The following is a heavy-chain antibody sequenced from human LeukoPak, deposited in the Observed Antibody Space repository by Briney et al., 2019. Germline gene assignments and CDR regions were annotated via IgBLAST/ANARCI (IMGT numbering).Heavy chain of an antibody. CDR1: GYTFTSYD. D-gene: IGHD3-3*01. V-gene: IGHV1-8*01. J-gene: IGHJ4*02. Sequence: ASVKVSCKASGYTFTSYDINWVRQATGQGLEWMGWMNPNSGNTGYAQEFQGRVTMTRNTSISTAYMELSSLRSEDTAVYYCARGQGAYDFWSVRTFYYFDYWGQGTLVTVSS. CDR2: MNPNSGNT. CDR3: ARGQGAYDFWSVRTFYYFDY.